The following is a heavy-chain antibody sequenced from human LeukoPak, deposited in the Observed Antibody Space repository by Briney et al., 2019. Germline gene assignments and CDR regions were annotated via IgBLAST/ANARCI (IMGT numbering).Heavy chain of an antibody. CDR1: GGSISSGGYY. CDR2: IYYSGST. J-gene: IGHJ6*02. CDR3: ARLDYGDYVGYYYYGMDV. D-gene: IGHD4-17*01. V-gene: IGHV4-31*03. Sequence: SSETLSLTCTVSGGSISSGGYYWSWIRQHPGKGLEWIGYIYYSGSTYYNPSLKSRVTISVDTSKNQFSLKLSSVTAADTAVYYCARLDYGDYVGYYYYGMDVWGQGTTVTVSS.